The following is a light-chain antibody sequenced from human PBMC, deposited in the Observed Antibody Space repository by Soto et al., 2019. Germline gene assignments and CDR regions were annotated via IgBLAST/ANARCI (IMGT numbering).Light chain of an antibody. CDR2: GAS. J-gene: IGKJ1*01. Sequence: EIVMTQSPATLSVSPGERATLSCRASQSVSSNLAWYQQKPGQAPRLLIYGASTRATGIPARFSGSGSGTVFPPTMSNLQSEDCAVYYCQPYTNWPPGTFGQGTKVEIK. CDR1: QSVSSN. CDR3: QPYTNWPPGT. V-gene: IGKV3-15*01.